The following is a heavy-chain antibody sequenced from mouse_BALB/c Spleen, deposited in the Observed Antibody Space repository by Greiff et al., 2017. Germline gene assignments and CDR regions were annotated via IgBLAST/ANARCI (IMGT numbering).Heavy chain of an antibody. CDR2: ISSGGSYT. Sequence: VQLKQSGGDLVKPGGSLKLSCAASGFTFSSYGMSWVRQTPDKRLEWVATISSGGSYTYYPDSVKGRFTISRDNAKNTLYLQMSSLKSEDTAMYYCARRYGRAWFAYWGQGTLVTVSA. CDR3: ARRYGRAWFAY. V-gene: IGHV5-6*01. J-gene: IGHJ3*01. CDR1: GFTFSSYG. D-gene: IGHD2-14*01.